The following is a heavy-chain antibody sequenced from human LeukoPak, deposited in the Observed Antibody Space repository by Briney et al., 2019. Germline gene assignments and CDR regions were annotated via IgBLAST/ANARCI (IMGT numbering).Heavy chain of an antibody. J-gene: IGHJ3*02. V-gene: IGHV1-18*01. Sequence: ASVKVSCKASGYTFTSYGISWVRQAPGQGLEWMGWISAYNGNTNYAQKLLGRVTMTTDTSTSTAYMELRSLRSDDTAVYYCARDRFLEWLVGAFDIWGQGTMVTVSS. CDR1: GYTFTSYG. CDR2: ISAYNGNT. CDR3: ARDRFLEWLVGAFDI. D-gene: IGHD3-3*01.